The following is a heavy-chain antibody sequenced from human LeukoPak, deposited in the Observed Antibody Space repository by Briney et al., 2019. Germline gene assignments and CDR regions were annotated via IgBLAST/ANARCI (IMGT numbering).Heavy chain of an antibody. Sequence: PSETLSLTCAVYGGSFSGYYWSWIRQPPGKGLEWIGEINHSGSTNYNPSLKSRVTISVDTSKNQFSLKLSSVTAADTAVYYCARGRPYYYDSSGYSRNWFDPWGQGTLVTVSS. CDR2: INHSGST. CDR3: ARGRPYYYDSSGYSRNWFDP. V-gene: IGHV4-34*01. CDR1: GGSFSGYY. D-gene: IGHD3-22*01. J-gene: IGHJ5*02.